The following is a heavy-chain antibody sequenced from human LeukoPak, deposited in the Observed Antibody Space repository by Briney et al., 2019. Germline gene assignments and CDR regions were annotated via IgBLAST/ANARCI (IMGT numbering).Heavy chain of an antibody. D-gene: IGHD5-24*01. CDR3: ARERWLQYFDY. V-gene: IGHV1-69*05. CDR2: IIPIFGTA. CDR1: GYTFTSYD. J-gene: IGHJ4*02. Sequence: SVKVSCKASGYTFTSYDINWVRQAPGQGLEWMGGIIPIFGTANYAQKFQGRVTITTDESTSTAYMELSSLRSEDTAVYYCARERWLQYFDYWGQGTLVTVSS.